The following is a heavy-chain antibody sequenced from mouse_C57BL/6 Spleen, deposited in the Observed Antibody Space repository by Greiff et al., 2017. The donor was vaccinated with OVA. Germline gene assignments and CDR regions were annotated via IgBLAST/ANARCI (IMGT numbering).Heavy chain of an antibody. CDR1: GFSLTSYA. D-gene: IGHD2-4*01. V-gene: IGHV2-9-1*01. J-gene: IGHJ2*01. CDR3: ARIGRWDYDDGIDY. CDR2: IWTGGGT. Sequence: VQVVESGPGLVAPSQSLSITCTVSGFSLTSYAISWVRQPPGKGLEWLGVIWTGGGTNYNSALKSRLSISKDNSKSQVFLKMNSLQTDDTARYYCARIGRWDYDDGIDYWGQGTTLTVSS.